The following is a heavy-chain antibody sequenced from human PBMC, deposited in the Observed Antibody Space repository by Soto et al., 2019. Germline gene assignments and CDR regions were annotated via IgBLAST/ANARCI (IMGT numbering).Heavy chain of an antibody. Sequence: GASVKVSCKASGYTFTGYYMHWVRQAPGQGLEWMGWINPNSGGTNYAQKFQGRVTMTRDTSISTAYMELSRLRSDDTAVYYCATDFWSGYYTPYYYYGVDVWGQGTTVTVS. CDR2: INPNSGGT. V-gene: IGHV1-2*02. J-gene: IGHJ6*02. D-gene: IGHD3-3*01. CDR1: GYTFTGYY. CDR3: ATDFWSGYYTPYYYYGVDV.